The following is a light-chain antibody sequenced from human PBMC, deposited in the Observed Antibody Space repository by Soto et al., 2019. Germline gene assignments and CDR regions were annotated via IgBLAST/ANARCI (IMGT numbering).Light chain of an antibody. CDR3: SSYTWSRAWV. J-gene: IGLJ3*02. CDR1: SSDVGGYNY. Sequence: QSALTQPASVAGSPGQSITISCTGTSSDVGGYNYVSWYRQHPGKAPKLMIYEVSNRPSGISNRFSGSKSGNTPSLTISGLQSEDGADYFCSSYTWSRAWVFGGGTKVTVL. CDR2: EVS. V-gene: IGLV2-14*01.